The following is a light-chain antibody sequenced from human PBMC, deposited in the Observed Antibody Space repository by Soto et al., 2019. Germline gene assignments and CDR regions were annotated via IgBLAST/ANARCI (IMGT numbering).Light chain of an antibody. CDR1: SSNIGSNT. V-gene: IGLV1-44*01. Sequence: QSVLTQPPSASGTPGQRVTISCSGSSSNIGSNTVNWYHQLPGTAPKLLIYRNNQRPSGVPDRVSGSKSGTSASLTISGLQSEDEADYYCATWDVSLDGMVFGGGTKVTVL. J-gene: IGLJ2*01. CDR2: RNN. CDR3: ATWDVSLDGMV.